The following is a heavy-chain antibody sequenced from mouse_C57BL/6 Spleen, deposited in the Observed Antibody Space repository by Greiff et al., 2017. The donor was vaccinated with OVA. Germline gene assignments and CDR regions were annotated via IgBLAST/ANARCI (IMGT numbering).Heavy chain of an antibody. CDR3: ASVAYYSNSRYFDV. V-gene: IGHV1-50*01. CDR2: IDPSDSYT. CDR1: GYTFTSYW. D-gene: IGHD2-5*01. Sequence: QVQLQHPGAELVKPGASVKLSCKASGYTFTSYWMQWVKQRPGQGLEWIGEIDPSDSYTNYNQKFKGKATLTVDTSSSTAYMQLSSLTSEDSAVYYCASVAYYSNSRYFDVWGTGTTVTVSS. J-gene: IGHJ1*03.